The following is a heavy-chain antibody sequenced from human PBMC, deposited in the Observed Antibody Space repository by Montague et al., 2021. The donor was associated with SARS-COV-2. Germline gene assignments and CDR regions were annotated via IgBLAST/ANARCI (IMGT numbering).Heavy chain of an antibody. D-gene: IGHD6-13*01. J-gene: IGHJ4*02. V-gene: IGHV4-39*07. CDR2: IHYSGT. CDR1: GGSISDSNYL. Sequence: SETLSLTCTVSGGSISDSNYLWGWIRRPPGKGLEWIGDIHYSGTYYNPSLRSRVTMSRDLSESQFSLRLRSVTAADTALYYCARSLISASGTGSNFDSWGQGTLVAVSS. CDR3: ARSLISASGTGSNFDS.